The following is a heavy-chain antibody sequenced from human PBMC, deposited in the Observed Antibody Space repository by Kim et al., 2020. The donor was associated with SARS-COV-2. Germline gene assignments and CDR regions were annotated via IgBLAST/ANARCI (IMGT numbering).Heavy chain of an antibody. Sequence: SETLSLTCTVSGGSISSYYWSWIRQPPGKGLEWIGYIYYSGSTNYNPSLKSRVTISVDTSKNQFSLKLSSVTAADTAVYYCARDSIMGFPIFDPWGQGTLVTVSS. J-gene: IGHJ5*02. CDR2: IYYSGST. V-gene: IGHV4-59*13. CDR3: ARDSIMGFPIFDP. CDR1: GGSISSYY. D-gene: IGHD2-8*01.